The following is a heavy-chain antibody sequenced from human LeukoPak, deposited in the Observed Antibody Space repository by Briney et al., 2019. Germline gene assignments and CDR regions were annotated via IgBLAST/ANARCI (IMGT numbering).Heavy chain of an antibody. CDR3: ASGTVGNYALDY. J-gene: IGHJ4*02. CDR1: GLTFSRYN. V-gene: IGHV3-21*01. D-gene: IGHD1-7*01. Sequence: PGRSLTLSCAASGLTFSRYNMNWVRQAPGKGLEWVSSIGTSSNNIYYTDSVKGRFTISRDNAKNSLYLQVDSLRVEDTAVYFCASGTVGNYALDYWGQGTLVTVSS. CDR2: IGTSSNNI.